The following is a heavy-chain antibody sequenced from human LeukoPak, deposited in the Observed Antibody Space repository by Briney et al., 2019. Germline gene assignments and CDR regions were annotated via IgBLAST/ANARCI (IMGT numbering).Heavy chain of an antibody. Sequence: GGSLRLSCAASGFTVSSNYMSWVRQAPGKGLEWVANIKDDGSEKYSVDSVKGRFTISRDNAKNLLYLQMSSLRAEDTAVYYCARARIDYRGQGTLVTVSS. CDR2: IKDDGSEK. V-gene: IGHV3-7*04. D-gene: IGHD1-14*01. CDR3: ARARIDY. J-gene: IGHJ4*02. CDR1: GFTVSSNY.